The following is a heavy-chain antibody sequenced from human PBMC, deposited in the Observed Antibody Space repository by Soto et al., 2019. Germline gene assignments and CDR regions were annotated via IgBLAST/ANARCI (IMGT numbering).Heavy chain of an antibody. CDR1: GFTFSSYA. Sequence: GGSLRLSCAASGFTFSSYAMHWVRQAPGKGLEWVAFISYDDGRNKYYADSVKGRFTISRDNSKNTLYLQMNSLRAEDTAVYYCARAALYNWNDVSWFDPWGQGTLVTVSS. J-gene: IGHJ5*02. D-gene: IGHD1-1*01. V-gene: IGHV3-30*03. CDR3: ARAALYNWNDVSWFDP. CDR2: ISYDDGRNK.